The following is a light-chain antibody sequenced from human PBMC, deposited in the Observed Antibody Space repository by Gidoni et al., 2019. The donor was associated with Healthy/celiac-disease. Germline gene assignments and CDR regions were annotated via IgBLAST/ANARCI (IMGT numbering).Light chain of an antibody. CDR2: KVS. V-gene: IGKV2D-30*01. Sequence: DVVMTQSPLSLPVTLGQPASISCRSSQSLVYSDGNTYLNWFQQRPGQSPRRLIYKVSNWDSGVPDRFSGSSPPILWPLTLFPQGTYPFSTDFTLKISRVEAEDVGVYYCMQGTHWPPSFGQGTKLEIK. J-gene: IGKJ2*03. CDR1: QSLVYSDGNTY. CDR3: MQGTHWPPS.